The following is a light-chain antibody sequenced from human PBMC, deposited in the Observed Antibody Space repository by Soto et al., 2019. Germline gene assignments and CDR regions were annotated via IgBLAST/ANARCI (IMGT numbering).Light chain of an antibody. CDR1: QRFITKF. Sequence: LTQSPGTLSASPGDRGTITCRSSQRFITKFLAWYQQKAGRAPRLLIYAASSGRSGIPTRFSGSGSGTDFTLTISRLEPEDFAFYYCQQYDSSPWTFGQGTKVDI. CDR2: AAS. CDR3: QQYDSSPWT. J-gene: IGKJ1*01. V-gene: IGKV3-20*01.